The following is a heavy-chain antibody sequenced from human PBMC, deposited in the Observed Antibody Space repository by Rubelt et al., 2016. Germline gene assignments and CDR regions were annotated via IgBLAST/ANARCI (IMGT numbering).Heavy chain of an antibody. D-gene: IGHD3-16*02. J-gene: IGHJ4*02. CDR2: IHYSGSS. Sequence: QVRLQQWGAGLVKPSETLSLTCAVSGGSISSYYWSWIRQPPGKRLEWIGDIHYSGSSNYNPSLKSRVTISLDTSKNQLSLKLSSGTAADTATYYCARDPTNYVWGSYRGIDYWGQGTLVTVSS. CDR1: GGSISSYY. CDR3: ARDPTNYVWGSYRGIDY. V-gene: IGHV4-59*12.